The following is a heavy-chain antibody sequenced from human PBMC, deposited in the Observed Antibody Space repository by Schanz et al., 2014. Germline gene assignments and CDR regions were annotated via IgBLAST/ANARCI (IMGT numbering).Heavy chain of an antibody. CDR3: ANNWNLDY. CDR1: GFTLSSYA. V-gene: IGHV3-23*04. Sequence: EVQLVESGGGVVQPGRSLRLSCAASGFTLSSYAMTWVRQAPGMGLEWVSAISGRDGSTYYADSVRGRFTISRDNSKNTLYLQMNSLRAEDTAVYYCANNWNLDYWGQGTLVTVSS. J-gene: IGHJ4*02. D-gene: IGHD1-20*01. CDR2: ISGRDGST.